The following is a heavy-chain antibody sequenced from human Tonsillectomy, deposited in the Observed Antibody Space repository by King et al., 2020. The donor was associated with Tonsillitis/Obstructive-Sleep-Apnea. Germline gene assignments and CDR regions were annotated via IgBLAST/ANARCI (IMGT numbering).Heavy chain of an antibody. CDR1: GFTFSSYA. D-gene: IGHD6-19*01. Sequence: VQLVESGGGVVQPGRSLRLSCAASGFTFSSYAMHWVRQAPGKGLEWVAVISSDGSHKYYADSVKGRFTISRDNSNNTLYLQMNSLRAEDTAVYYCARGPLYSSGSSERIFDYWGQGALVTVSS. CDR3: ARGPLYSSGSSERIFDY. V-gene: IGHV3-30*01. CDR2: ISSDGSHK. J-gene: IGHJ4*02.